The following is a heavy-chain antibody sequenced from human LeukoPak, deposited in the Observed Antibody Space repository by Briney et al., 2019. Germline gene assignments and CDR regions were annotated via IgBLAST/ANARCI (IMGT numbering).Heavy chain of an antibody. Sequence: PGGSLRLSCAASGFTFSSYWMSWVRQAPGEGLEWVANIKQDGSEKYYVDSVKGRFTISRDNAKNSLYLQMNSLRAEDTAVYYCARGRYCSSTSCHYFDYWGQGALVTVSS. CDR2: IKQDGSEK. CDR1: GFTFSSYW. CDR3: ARGRYCSSTSCHYFDY. V-gene: IGHV3-7*01. J-gene: IGHJ4*02. D-gene: IGHD2-2*01.